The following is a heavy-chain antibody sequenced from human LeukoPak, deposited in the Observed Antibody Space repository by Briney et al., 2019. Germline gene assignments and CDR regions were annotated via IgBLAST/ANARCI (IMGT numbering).Heavy chain of an antibody. D-gene: IGHD3/OR15-3a*01. J-gene: IGHJ4*02. CDR1: GGSISSSSYY. CDR2: IYYSGNT. Sequence: SETLSLTCTVSGGSISSSSYYWGWIRQPPGRGLEWIGSIYYSGNTYYNASLKSQVSISIDTSKNQFPLRLTSVTAADTAVYYCARQTGSGLFILPGGQGTLVTVSS. CDR3: ARQTGSGLFILP. V-gene: IGHV4-39*01.